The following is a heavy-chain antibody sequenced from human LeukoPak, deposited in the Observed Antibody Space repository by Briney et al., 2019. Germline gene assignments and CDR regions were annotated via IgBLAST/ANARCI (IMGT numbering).Heavy chain of an antibody. D-gene: IGHD2-21*02. J-gene: IGHJ4*02. CDR2: ISTSSSYI. CDR3: AKAAYCGGDCYSRSDY. Sequence: GGSLRLSCVASGFTFSSYNMNWVRQAPGKGLEWVSSISTSSSYIYYADSVKGRFTISRDNAKNSLYLQMNSLRAEDTAVYYCAKAAYCGGDCYSRSDYWGQGTLVTVSS. CDR1: GFTFSSYN. V-gene: IGHV3-21*06.